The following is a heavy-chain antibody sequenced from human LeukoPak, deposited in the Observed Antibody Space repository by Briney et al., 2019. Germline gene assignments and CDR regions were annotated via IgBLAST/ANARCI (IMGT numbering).Heavy chain of an antibody. V-gene: IGHV4-4*09. D-gene: IGHD3-22*01. CDR3: ASPRSGYRYTFDY. CDR2: ISTSGST. Sequence: PSETLSLTCAVYGGSFSGYYWSWIRQAPGKGLEWIGYISTSGSTNYNPSLKSRVSISLDTSKNRFSLNLNFVTAADTAVYYCASPRSGYRYTFDYWGQGALVTVSS. J-gene: IGHJ4*02. CDR1: GGSFSGYY.